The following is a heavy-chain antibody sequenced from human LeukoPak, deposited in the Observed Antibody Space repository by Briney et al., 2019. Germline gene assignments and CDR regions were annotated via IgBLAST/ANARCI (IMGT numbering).Heavy chain of an antibody. CDR3: ARGLRWELLY. D-gene: IGHD1-26*01. CDR2: IYYSGST. J-gene: IGHJ4*02. Sequence: SETLSLTCTVSGGSVSRSPYYWGWIRQPPGKGLEWIGNIYYSGSTYYNPSLKSRVTISVDTSKNQFSLKLSSVTAADTAVYYCARGLRWELLYWGQGTLVTVSS. V-gene: IGHV4-39*07. CDR1: GGSVSRSPYY.